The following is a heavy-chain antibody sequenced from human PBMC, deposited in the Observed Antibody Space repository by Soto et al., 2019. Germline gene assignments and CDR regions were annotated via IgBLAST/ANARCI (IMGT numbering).Heavy chain of an antibody. CDR3: ARLSRASFALDV. V-gene: IGHV5-10-1*01. D-gene: IGHD3-16*01. Sequence: SWIRQTPGKGLEWMGRIDPTDSYTKYSPSFEGHVTISADKSISTAYLQWSSLKASDSAVYYCARLSRASFALDVWGQGTTVTVSS. J-gene: IGHJ6*02. CDR2: IDPTDSYT.